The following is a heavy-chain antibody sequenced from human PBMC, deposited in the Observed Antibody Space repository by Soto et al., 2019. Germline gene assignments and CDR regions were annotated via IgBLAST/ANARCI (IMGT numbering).Heavy chain of an antibody. D-gene: IGHD2-2*01. CDR1: GGSFSSYG. Sequence: QVQVVQSGAEVKKPGSSVKVSCKASGGSFSSYGISWVRQAPGQGLEWMGGIIPMFRTPNYAQKFRGRVTINADESTTTAYMDLSSLRSDDTAIYYCVRGTRDCSSTSCYTPQGSFYCGMDVWGQGTTVTVSS. J-gene: IGHJ6*02. V-gene: IGHV1-69*01. CDR2: IIPMFRTP. CDR3: VRGTRDCSSTSCYTPQGSFYCGMDV.